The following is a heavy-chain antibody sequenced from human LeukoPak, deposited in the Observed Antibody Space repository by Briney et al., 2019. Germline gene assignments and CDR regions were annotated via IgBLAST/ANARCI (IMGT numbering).Heavy chain of an antibody. Sequence: SGGSLRLSCAASGFTFSSYAMHWVRQAPGKGLEWVAVISYDGSNKYYADSVKGRFTISRDNSKNTLYLQMNSLRAEGTAVYYCARGIVVVAAKGELLDHWGQGTLVTVSS. CDR3: ARGIVVVAAKGELLDH. D-gene: IGHD2-15*01. CDR2: ISYDGSNK. CDR1: GFTFSSYA. J-gene: IGHJ4*02. V-gene: IGHV3-30-3*01.